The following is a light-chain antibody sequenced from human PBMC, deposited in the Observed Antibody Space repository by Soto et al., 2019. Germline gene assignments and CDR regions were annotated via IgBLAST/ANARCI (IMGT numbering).Light chain of an antibody. CDR1: QSVDSH. Sequence: EIVLTQSPGTLSLSPGERVTLSCRASQSVDSHLVWYQQKPGQAPRLLIFGASNRATGIPARFSGSGSGTDFTLAINRLEPDDFAVYYCQQRSDWPITFGQGTRLEVK. J-gene: IGKJ5*01. CDR2: GAS. V-gene: IGKV3-11*01. CDR3: QQRSDWPIT.